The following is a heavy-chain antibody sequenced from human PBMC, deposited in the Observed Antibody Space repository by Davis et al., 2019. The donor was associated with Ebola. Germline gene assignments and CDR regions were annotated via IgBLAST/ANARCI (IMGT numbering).Heavy chain of an antibody. Sequence: GGSLRLSCAASGFTFSRSAMSWVRQAPGKGLEWVSAISVSGVITYYADSVRGRFTISRDNSKNTLFLEMNSLRAEDTAVYYCAKAGSGYDPYYYYGMDVWGQGTTVTVSS. CDR1: GFTFSRSA. CDR2: ISVSGVIT. J-gene: IGHJ6*02. CDR3: AKAGSGYDPYYYYGMDV. D-gene: IGHD5-12*01. V-gene: IGHV3-23*01.